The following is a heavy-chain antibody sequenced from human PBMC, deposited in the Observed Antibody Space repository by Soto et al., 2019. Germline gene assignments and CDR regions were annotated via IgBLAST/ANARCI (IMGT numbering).Heavy chain of an antibody. J-gene: IGHJ3*02. D-gene: IGHD3-9*01. CDR3: ARESPTGYAFDI. Sequence: GGSLRLSCAAPGFTFSSYSMNWVRQAPGKGLEWVSSISSTSSYIYYADSVKGRCTISRDNAKNSLYLQMNSLRAEDTAVYYCARESPTGYAFDIWGQGTMVTVSS. V-gene: IGHV3-21*01. CDR1: GFTFSSYS. CDR2: ISSTSSYI.